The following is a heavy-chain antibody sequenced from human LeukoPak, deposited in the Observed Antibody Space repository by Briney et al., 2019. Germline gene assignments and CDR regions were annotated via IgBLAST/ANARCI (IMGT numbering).Heavy chain of an antibody. V-gene: IGHV4-38-2*02. CDR1: GYSISSGYY. J-gene: IGHJ3*02. D-gene: IGHD3-3*01. CDR2: IYHSEST. CDR3: ARERSGSEIFARSFDI. Sequence: SETLSLTCTVSGYSISSGYYWGWIRQPPGKGLEWIGSIYHSESTYYNPSLKSRVTISVDKSKNQFSLKLSSVTAADTAVYYCARERSGSEIFARSFDIWGQGTMVTVSS.